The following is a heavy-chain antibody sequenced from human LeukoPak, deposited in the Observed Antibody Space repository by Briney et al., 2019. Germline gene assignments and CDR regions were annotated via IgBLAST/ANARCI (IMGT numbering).Heavy chain of an antibody. D-gene: IGHD3-22*01. CDR2: IYYSGST. Sequence: PSKTLSLTCTVSGGSISSYYWSWIRQPPGKGLEWIGYIYYSGSTNYNPSLKSRVTISVDTSKNQFSLKLSSVTAADTAVYYCARARYYDSSGPHKYYFDYWGQGTLVTVSS. J-gene: IGHJ4*02. CDR1: GGSISSYY. CDR3: ARARYYDSSGPHKYYFDY. V-gene: IGHV4-59*01.